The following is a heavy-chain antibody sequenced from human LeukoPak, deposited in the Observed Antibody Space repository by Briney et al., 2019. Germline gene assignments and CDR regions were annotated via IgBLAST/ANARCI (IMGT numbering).Heavy chain of an antibody. CDR3: ARGVFWSGYYYYYYYVDV. Sequence: PSETLSLTXAVYGGSFSGYYWSWIRQPPGKGLEWIGEINHSGSTNYNPSLKSRVTISVDTSKNQFSLKLSSVTAADTAVYYCARGVFWSGYYYYYYYVDVWGKGTTVTVSS. D-gene: IGHD3-3*01. CDR2: INHSGST. J-gene: IGHJ6*03. CDR1: GGSFSGYY. V-gene: IGHV4-34*01.